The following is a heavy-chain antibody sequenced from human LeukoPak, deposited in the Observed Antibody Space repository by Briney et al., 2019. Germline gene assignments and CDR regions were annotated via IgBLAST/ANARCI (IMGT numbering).Heavy chain of an antibody. J-gene: IGHJ3*02. D-gene: IGHD5-24*01. CDR3: ARDFRATYAFDI. CDR2: IHPNSGGT. CDR1: GYTFTGYY. V-gene: IGHV1-2*06. Sequence: ASVKVSCKASGYTFTGYYMHWVRQAPGQGLAWMGRIHPNSGGTNYAQKFQGRVTMTRDTSISTAYMELSRLRSDDTAVYYCARDFRATYAFDIWGQGTMVTVSS.